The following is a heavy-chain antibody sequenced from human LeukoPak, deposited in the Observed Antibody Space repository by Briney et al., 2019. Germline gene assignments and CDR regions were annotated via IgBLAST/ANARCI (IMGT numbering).Heavy chain of an antibody. CDR1: GGTFSSYA. J-gene: IGHJ2*01. CDR3: ATETIVVVTARDYWYFDL. Sequence: ASVKVSCKASGGTFSSYAISWVRQAPGQGLEWMGGIIPIFGTASYAQKFQGRVTITADESTSTAYMELSSLRSEDTAVYYCATETIVVVTARDYWYFDLWGRGTLVTVSS. D-gene: IGHD2-21*02. CDR2: IIPIFGTA. V-gene: IGHV1-69*13.